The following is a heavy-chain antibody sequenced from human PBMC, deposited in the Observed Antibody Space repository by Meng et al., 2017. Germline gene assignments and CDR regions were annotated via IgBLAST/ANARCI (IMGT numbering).Heavy chain of an antibody. CDR3: ARIPINYYGSGSYYNKFDY. CDR2: MNPNSGNT. CDR1: GGTFSSYA. V-gene: IGHV1-8*03. J-gene: IGHJ4*02. D-gene: IGHD3-10*01. Sequence: ASVKVSCKASGGTFSSYAISWVRQATGQGLEWMGWMNPNSGNTGYAQKFQGRVTITRNTSISTAYMELSSLRSDDTAVYYCARIPINYYGSGSYYNKFDYWGQGTLVTVSS.